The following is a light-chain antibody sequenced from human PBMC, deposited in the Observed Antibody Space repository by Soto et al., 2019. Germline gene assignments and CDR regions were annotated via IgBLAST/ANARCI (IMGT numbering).Light chain of an antibody. J-gene: IGKJ1*01. V-gene: IGKV3-15*01. CDR3: HHDNHWPST. CDR2: VAS. CDR1: QSISSD. Sequence: EIVMTQSPVTLSVSPGERATLSCRASQSISSDLAWYQLKPGQAPRLIIYVASTRATGVPARFTGSGSGTEFTLTISSLQSEDFAVYYCHHDNHWPSTFGQGTKVEIK.